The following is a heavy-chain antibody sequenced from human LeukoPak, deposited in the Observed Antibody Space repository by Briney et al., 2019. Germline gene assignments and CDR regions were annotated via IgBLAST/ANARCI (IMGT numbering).Heavy chain of an antibody. V-gene: IGHV4-39*07. CDR3: ARVVSILLWFGEPTGYFDY. J-gene: IGHJ4*02. CDR2: IYHSGST. D-gene: IGHD3-10*01. CDR1: GGSISSSSYY. Sequence: SETLSLTCTVSGGSISSSSYYWGWIRQPPGKGLEWIGSIYHSGSTYYNPSLKSRVTISVDTSKNQFSLKLSSVTAADTAVYYCARVVSILLWFGEPTGYFDYWGQGTLVTVSS.